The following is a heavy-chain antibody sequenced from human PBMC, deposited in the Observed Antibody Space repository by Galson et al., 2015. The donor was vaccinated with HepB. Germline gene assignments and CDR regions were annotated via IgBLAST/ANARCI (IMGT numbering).Heavy chain of an antibody. Sequence: SVKVSCKASGYTFTSYAMHWVRQAPGQRLEWMGWINAGNGNTKYSQKFQGRVTITRDTSASTAYMELSSLRSEDTAVYYCARDFVRSSGYYDVSHPDYWGQGTLVTVSS. D-gene: IGHD3-22*01. V-gene: IGHV1-3*01. CDR2: INAGNGNT. J-gene: IGHJ4*02. CDR3: ARDFVRSSGYYDVSHPDY. CDR1: GYTFTSYA.